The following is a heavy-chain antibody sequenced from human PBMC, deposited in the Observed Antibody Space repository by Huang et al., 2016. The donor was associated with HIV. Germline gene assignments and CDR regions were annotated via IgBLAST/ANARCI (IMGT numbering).Heavy chain of an antibody. CDR1: TGPVKAAW. V-gene: IGHV3-7*01. J-gene: IGHJ6*02. CDR2: IKKDGSEK. D-gene: IGHD1-7*01. Sequence: AGSTGPVKAAWMRWCRQRRGEGRERVGNIKKDGSEKDYMDSVGGRFNTSRDNVKKLLFLEMNNLRVADTDVYYCATKAPAMDIWGQGTTVIVSS. CDR3: ATKAPAMDI.